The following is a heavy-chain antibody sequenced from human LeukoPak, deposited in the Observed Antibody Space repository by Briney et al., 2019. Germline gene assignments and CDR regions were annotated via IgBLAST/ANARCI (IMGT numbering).Heavy chain of an antibody. CDR1: GGSISSYY. CDR2: IYYSGST. V-gene: IGHV4-59*12. D-gene: IGHD6-13*01. Sequence: SETLSLTCTVSGGSISSYYWSWIRQPPGKGLEWIGYIYYSGSTNYNPSLKSRVTISVDTSKNQFSLKLSSVTAADTAVYYCARGSSSWSSYYFDYWGQGTLVTVSS. CDR3: ARGSSSWSSYYFDY. J-gene: IGHJ4*02.